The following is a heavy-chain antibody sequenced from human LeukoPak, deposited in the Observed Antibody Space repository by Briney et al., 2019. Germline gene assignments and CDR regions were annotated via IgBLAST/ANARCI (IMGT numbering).Heavy chain of an antibody. CDR2: IKHDGSEK. Sequence: QPGGSLRLSCVASGFPFDRYWMSWVRQAPGKGLEWVANIKHDGSEKNFVDSAKGRFTISRDNAENSLFLQMNSLRADDTAVYFCARQPIYEAYFDFWGQGTLVTVSS. V-gene: IGHV3-7*01. CDR3: ARQPIYEAYFDF. J-gene: IGHJ4*02. D-gene: IGHD3-16*01. CDR1: GFPFDRYW.